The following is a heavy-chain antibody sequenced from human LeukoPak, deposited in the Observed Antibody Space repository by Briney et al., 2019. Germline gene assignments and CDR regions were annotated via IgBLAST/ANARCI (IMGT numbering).Heavy chain of an antibody. J-gene: IGHJ4*02. CDR3: ARSGWWYLPTIFDY. CDR2: IKQDGSEK. CDR1: GFTFSSYW. V-gene: IGHV3-7*01. D-gene: IGHD2-15*01. Sequence: GGSLRLSCAASGFTFSSYWMSWVRQAPGKGLEWVANIKQDGSEKYYVDSVKGRFTISRDNAENSLYLQMNSLRAEDTAVYYCARSGWWYLPTIFDYWGQGTLVTVSS.